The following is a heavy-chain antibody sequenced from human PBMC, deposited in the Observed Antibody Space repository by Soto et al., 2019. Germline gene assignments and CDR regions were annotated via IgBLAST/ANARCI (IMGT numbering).Heavy chain of an antibody. Sequence: GGFLRLSCAASGFTFSTHAMHWVRQAPGKGLECVAIVSFDGSNKYYADSVKGRFTISRDNSKNTLYLQMSGLTPEDTAVYYCARDQTGITTTGGGRIDHWGQGTLVTVSS. J-gene: IGHJ4*02. CDR1: GFTFSTHA. CDR2: VSFDGSNK. V-gene: IGHV3-30-3*01. D-gene: IGHD1-20*01. CDR3: ARDQTGITTTGGGRIDH.